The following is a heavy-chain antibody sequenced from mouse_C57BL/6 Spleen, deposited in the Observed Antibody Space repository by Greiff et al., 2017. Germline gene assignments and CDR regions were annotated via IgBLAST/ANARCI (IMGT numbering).Heavy chain of an antibody. CDR2: IWSGGST. J-gene: IGHJ4*01. CDR3: ARYGSSVYYYAMDY. D-gene: IGHD1-1*01. V-gene: IGHV2-2*01. CDR1: GFSLTSSG. Sequence: QVQLKESGPGLVQPSQRLSITCTVSGFSLTSSGVHWVRQSPGKGLEWLGVIWSGGSTDYNAAFISRLSISKDNSKSQVFFKMNSLQADDTAIYYCARYGSSVYYYAMDYSGQGTSVTVSS.